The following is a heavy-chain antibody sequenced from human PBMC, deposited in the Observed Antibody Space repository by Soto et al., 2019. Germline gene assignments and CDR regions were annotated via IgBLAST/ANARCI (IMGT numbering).Heavy chain of an antibody. CDR3: ARARNYFDY. Sequence: RYSLASKSMQWVRQAPGQGLEWMGIINPSGGYTSYAQKFQGRVTMTRDTSTRTVYMELSSLRSEDTAVYYCARARNYFDYWGQGTLVTVSS. V-gene: IGHV1-46*01. J-gene: IGHJ4*02. CDR2: INPSGGYT. CDR1: RYSLASKS.